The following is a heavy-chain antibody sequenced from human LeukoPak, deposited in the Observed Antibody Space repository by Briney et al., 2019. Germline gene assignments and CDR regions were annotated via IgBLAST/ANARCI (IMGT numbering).Heavy chain of an antibody. V-gene: IGHV3-23*01. Sequence: GGSLRLPCAVSGFTFSAYAMSWVRQAPGKGLEWVSSISASGGVAYYADSVMGRFTISRDNSKNTLYLQMNSLRAEDTAVYYCAKDLRYYYYMDVWGKGTTVTVSS. CDR1: GFTFSAYA. CDR2: ISASGGVA. J-gene: IGHJ6*03. CDR3: AKDLRYYYYMDV.